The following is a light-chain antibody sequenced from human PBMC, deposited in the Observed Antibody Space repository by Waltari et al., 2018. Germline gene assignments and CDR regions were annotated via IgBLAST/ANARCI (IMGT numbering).Light chain of an antibody. CDR2: AVT. J-gene: IGLJ1*01. CDR3: CSYAGDSLYV. CDR1: SSDVRSYNY. V-gene: IGLV2-23*02. Sequence: QSALTQPASVSGSPGQSITLTCTGTSSDVRSYNYVSWYQPYPGKAPKLLIYAVTKRPSGVSDRFPGSKSGNTASLTISGLQAEDEADYYCCSYAGDSLYVFGTGTTVTV.